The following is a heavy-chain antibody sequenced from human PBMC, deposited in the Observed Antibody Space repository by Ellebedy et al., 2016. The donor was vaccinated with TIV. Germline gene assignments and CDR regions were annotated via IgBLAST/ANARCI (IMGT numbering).Heavy chain of an antibody. CDR2: IIPIFGTA. CDR1: GGTFSSYA. CDR3: ARDGYSALMDV. J-gene: IGHJ6*02. D-gene: IGHD6-13*01. Sequence: ASVKVSXXAPGGTFSSYAISWVRQAPGQGPEWMGGIIPIFGTANYAQKFQGRVTITADKSTSTAYMELSSLRSEDTAVYYCARDGYSALMDVWGQGTTVTVSS. V-gene: IGHV1-69*06.